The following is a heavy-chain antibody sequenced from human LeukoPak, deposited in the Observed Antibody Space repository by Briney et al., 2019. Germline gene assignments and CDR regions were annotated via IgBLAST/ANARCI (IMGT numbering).Heavy chain of an antibody. Sequence: SETLSLTCTVSGGSISSYFWSWIRQPAGKGLEWIGRIYTSGSTNYNPSLKSRVTMSVDTSKNQFSLKLSSVTAADTAVYYCARSVRYCGGDCYITDYYYYYGMDVWGQGTTVTVSS. CDR1: GGSISSYF. CDR2: IYTSGST. J-gene: IGHJ6*02. CDR3: ARSVRYCGGDCYITDYYYYYGMDV. D-gene: IGHD2-21*02. V-gene: IGHV4-4*07.